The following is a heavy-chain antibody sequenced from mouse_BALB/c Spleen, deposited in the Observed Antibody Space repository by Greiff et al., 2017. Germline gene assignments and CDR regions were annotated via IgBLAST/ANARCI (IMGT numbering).Heavy chain of an antibody. CDR2: INSNGGST. V-gene: IGHV5-6-3*01. CDR1: GFTFSSYG. Sequence: EVKLVESGGGLVQPGGSLKLSCAASGFTFSSYGMSWVRQTPDKRLELVATINSNGGSTYYPDSVKGRFTISRDNAKNTLYLQMSSLKSEDTAMYYCARELGRYYYAMDYWGQGTSVTVS. D-gene: IGHD4-1*01. CDR3: ARELGRYYYAMDY. J-gene: IGHJ4*01.